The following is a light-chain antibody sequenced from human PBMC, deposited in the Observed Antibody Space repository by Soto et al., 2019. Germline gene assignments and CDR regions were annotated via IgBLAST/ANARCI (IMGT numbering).Light chain of an antibody. J-gene: IGLJ2*01. CDR3: SSYAGGNNLV. Sequence: QSVLTQPPSASGSPGQSVTISCTGTSSDVGGYNSVSWYQQHPGKAPKLMIYEVSKRPSGVPDRFSGSKSGNTASLTVSGLQAEDEADYYCSSYAGGNNLVFGGGTKVTVL. V-gene: IGLV2-8*01. CDR1: SSDVGGYNS. CDR2: EVS.